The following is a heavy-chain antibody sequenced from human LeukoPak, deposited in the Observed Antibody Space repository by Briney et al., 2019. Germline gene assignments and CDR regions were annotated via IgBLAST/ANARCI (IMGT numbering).Heavy chain of an antibody. CDR1: GGSISSGDYY. Sequence: SETLSLTCTVSGGSISSGDYYWSWIRQPPGKGLEWIGYIYYRGSTYYNPSLKSRVTISVDTSKNQFSLKLSSVTAADTAVYYCARGLCSGGSCGNWFDPWGQGTLVTVSS. CDR3: ARGLCSGGSCGNWFDP. D-gene: IGHD2-15*01. CDR2: IYYRGST. V-gene: IGHV4-30-4*01. J-gene: IGHJ5*02.